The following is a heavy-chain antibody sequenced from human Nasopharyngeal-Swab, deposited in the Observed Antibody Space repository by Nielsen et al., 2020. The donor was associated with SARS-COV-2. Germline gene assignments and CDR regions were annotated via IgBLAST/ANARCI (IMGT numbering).Heavy chain of an antibody. Sequence: SETLSLTCAVSGGSISSSNWWSWVRQPPGKGLEWVGEIYHSGSTNYNPSLKSRVTISVDKSKNQFSLKLSSVTAADTAVYYCARGTPRDLNFWSGRTRGGYYFDYWGQGTLVTVSS. CDR1: GGSISSSNW. CDR2: IYHSGST. D-gene: IGHD3-3*01. CDR3: ARGTPRDLNFWSGRTRGGYYFDY. V-gene: IGHV4-4*02. J-gene: IGHJ4*02.